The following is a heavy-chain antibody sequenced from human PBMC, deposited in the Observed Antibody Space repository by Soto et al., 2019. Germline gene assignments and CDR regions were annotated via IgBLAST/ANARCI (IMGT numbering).Heavy chain of an antibody. J-gene: IGHJ5*02. Sequence: SVKVSCKASGGTFSSYAISWVRQAPGQGLEWMGGIIPIFGTANYAQKFQGRVTITADESTSTAYMELSSLRSEDTAVYYCARGYVRGVQNGFDPWGQGTLVTVSS. CDR3: ARGYVRGVQNGFDP. D-gene: IGHD3-10*02. V-gene: IGHV1-69*13. CDR1: GGTFSSYA. CDR2: IIPIFGTA.